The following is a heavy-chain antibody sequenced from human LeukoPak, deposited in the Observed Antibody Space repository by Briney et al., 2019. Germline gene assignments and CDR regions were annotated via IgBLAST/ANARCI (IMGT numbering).Heavy chain of an antibody. D-gene: IGHD5-12*01. V-gene: IGHV5-51*01. CDR3: ARHGYSGYGIDY. J-gene: IGHJ4*02. Sequence: RGESLKISCKGSGFTFGIYWIGWVRQMPGKGLEGMGVIYPGDSDTRYSPSFQGQVTISAAKSTSTAYLQWSSLKASDTAMYYCARHGYSGYGIDYWGQRTPVIVSS. CDR1: GFTFGIYW. CDR2: IYPGDSDT.